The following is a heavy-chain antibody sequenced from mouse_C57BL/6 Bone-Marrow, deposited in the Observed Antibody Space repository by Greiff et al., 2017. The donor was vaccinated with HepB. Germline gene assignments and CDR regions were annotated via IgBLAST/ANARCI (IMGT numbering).Heavy chain of an antibody. V-gene: IGHV5-9-1*02. CDR3: TRDGANWGYAMDY. Sequence: EVQVVESGEGLVKPGGSLKLSCAASGFTFSSYAMSWVRQTPEKRLERVAYISSGGDYIYYADTVKGRFTISRDNARNTLYLQMSSLKSEDTAMYYCTRDGANWGYAMDYWGQGTSVTVSS. CDR2: ISSGGDYI. CDR1: GFTFSSYA. J-gene: IGHJ4*01. D-gene: IGHD4-1*01.